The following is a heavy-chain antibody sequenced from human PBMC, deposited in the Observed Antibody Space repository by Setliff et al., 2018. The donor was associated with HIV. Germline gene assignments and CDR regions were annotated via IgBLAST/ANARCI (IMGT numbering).Heavy chain of an antibody. V-gene: IGHV3-7*01. CDR2: IKQDGSEK. D-gene: IGHD2-15*01. J-gene: IGHJ3*02. Sequence: PGGSLRLSCAASGFTFSSYWMSWVRQAPGKGLEWVANIKQDGSEKYYVDSVKGRFTISRDNAKNSLYLQMNSLRAEDTAVYYCARESQLYCSGGSCYVRAFDIWGQGTMVTVSS. CDR3: ARESQLYCSGGSCYVRAFDI. CDR1: GFTFSSYW.